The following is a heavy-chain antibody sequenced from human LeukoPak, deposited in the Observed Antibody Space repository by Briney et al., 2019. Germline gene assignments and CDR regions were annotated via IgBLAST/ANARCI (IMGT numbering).Heavy chain of an antibody. J-gene: IGHJ4*02. CDR1: GFTFSRYA. CDR2: FSGSGDST. V-gene: IGHV3-23*01. CDR3: AKAGSLATPTPYYFDY. D-gene: IGHD5-12*01. Sequence: GGSLRLSCAASGFTFSRYAMSWFRQAPGKGLEWVPTFSGSGDSTYYADSVKGRFTISRDNSKNTLYLQMNSLRAEDTAVYYCAKAGSLATPTPYYFDYWGQGTLVTVSS.